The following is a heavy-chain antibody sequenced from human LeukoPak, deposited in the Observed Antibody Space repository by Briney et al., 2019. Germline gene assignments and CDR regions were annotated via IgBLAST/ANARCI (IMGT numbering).Heavy chain of an antibody. J-gene: IGHJ4*02. V-gene: IGHV3-53*01. CDR2: IYSGGST. Sequence: SGGSLRLSCAASGFTVSNNYMCWVRQAPGKGLEWVSVIYSGGSTYYADSVRGRFTISRDNSKNTLFLHMNSLRAEDTAVYYCARGGYSYGSDFWGQGTLVTVSS. D-gene: IGHD5-18*01. CDR3: ARGGYSYGSDF. CDR1: GFTVSNNY.